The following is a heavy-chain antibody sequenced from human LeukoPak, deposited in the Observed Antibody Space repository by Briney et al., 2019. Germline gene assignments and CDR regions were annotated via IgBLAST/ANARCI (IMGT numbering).Heavy chain of an antibody. V-gene: IGHV3-43*02. CDR3: AKVSDIVATYGAFGI. CDR2: ISGDGGST. J-gene: IGHJ3*02. D-gene: IGHD5-12*01. CDR1: GFTFDDYA. Sequence: GGSLRLSCAASGFTFDDYAMHWVRQAPGKGLEWVSLISGDGGSTYYADSVKGRFTISRDNSKNSLYLQMNSLRTEDTALYYCAKVSDIVATYGAFGIRGQGTMVTVSS.